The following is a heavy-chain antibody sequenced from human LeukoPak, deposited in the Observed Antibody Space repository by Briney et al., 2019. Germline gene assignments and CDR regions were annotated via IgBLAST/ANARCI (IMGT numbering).Heavy chain of an antibody. J-gene: IGHJ4*02. V-gene: IGHV3-30*18. Sequence: PGGSLRLSCAASGFTISTYGMHWVRQAPGKGLEWVAVISYDGRNIHYPDSVKGRFTISRDISTDTLWLQMDSLRTEDTAVYYCAKGPLRGTAAAIDYWGQGTLVTVSS. D-gene: IGHD2-2*01. CDR2: ISYDGRNI. CDR1: GFTISTYG. CDR3: AKGPLRGTAAAIDY.